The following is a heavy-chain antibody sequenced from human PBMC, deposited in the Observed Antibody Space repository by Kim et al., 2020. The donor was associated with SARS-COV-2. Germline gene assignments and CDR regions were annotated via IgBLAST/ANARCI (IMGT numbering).Heavy chain of an antibody. CDR2: VKTKSEGEIK. J-gene: IGHJ4*02. Sequence: GGSLRLSCAASGLTGLTFNNAWMTWVRQAPGRGPEWVGRVKTKSEGEIKDYASPVRGRFIVWRDDRRQEVYLEMNSLNIEDTGVYYCATQGGFGGSPWDFKYWGPGTLVSVSS. V-gene: IGHV3-15*01. CDR3: ATQGGFGGSPWDFKY. D-gene: IGHD1-26*01. CDR1: GLTGLTFNNAW.